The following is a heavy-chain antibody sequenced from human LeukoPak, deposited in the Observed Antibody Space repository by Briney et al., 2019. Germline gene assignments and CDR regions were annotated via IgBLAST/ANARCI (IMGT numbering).Heavy chain of an antibody. V-gene: IGHV4-61*02. CDR2: IYTSGST. Sequence: SETLSLTCTVSGGSISSDSYYWSWIRQPAGKGLEWIGRIYTSGSTNYNPSLKSRVTISVDTSKNQFSLKLSSVTAADTAVYYCARRGYDFAPRWFDPWGQGTLVTVSS. D-gene: IGHD5-12*01. J-gene: IGHJ5*02. CDR3: ARRGYDFAPRWFDP. CDR1: GGSISSDSYY.